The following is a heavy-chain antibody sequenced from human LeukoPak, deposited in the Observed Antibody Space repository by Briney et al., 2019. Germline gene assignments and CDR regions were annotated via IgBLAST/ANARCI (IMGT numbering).Heavy chain of an antibody. CDR3: ARGFSSTSCYTRCVVGWFDP. CDR2: IYYSGST. D-gene: IGHD2-2*02. CDR1: GGSISSGSYY. Sequence: PSETLSLTCTVSGGSISSGSYYWSWIRQPPGKGLEWIGYIYYSGSTNYNPSLKSRVTISVDTSKNQFSLKLSSVTAADTAVYYCARGFSSTSCYTRCVVGWFDPWGQGTLVTVSS. J-gene: IGHJ5*02. V-gene: IGHV4-61*01.